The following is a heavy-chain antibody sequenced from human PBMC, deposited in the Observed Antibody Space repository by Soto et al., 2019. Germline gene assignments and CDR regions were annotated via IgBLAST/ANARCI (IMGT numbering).Heavy chain of an antibody. CDR2: INAGNGNT. V-gene: IGHV1-3*01. Sequence: ASVKVSCKASGYTFTSYAMHWVRQAPGQRLEWMGWINAGNGNTKYSQKFQGRVTMTTDTSTSTAYMELRSLRSDDTAVYYCARGGQCSGGSCYSYYGMDVWGQGTTVTVSS. CDR3: ARGGQCSGGSCYSYYGMDV. CDR1: GYTFTSYA. J-gene: IGHJ6*02. D-gene: IGHD2-15*01.